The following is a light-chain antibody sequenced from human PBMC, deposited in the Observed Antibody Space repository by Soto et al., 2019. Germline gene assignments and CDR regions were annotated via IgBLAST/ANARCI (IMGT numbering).Light chain of an antibody. Sequence: DIQMTQSPSSLSASVGDRVTITCQASQDIRKFLNWYQQKPGKAPKLLINDASNLETGVPSRFSGSGFGTDFTFTINALQPENIATYYCNNYNNLVTFAPGTTVDTK. CDR3: NNYNNLVT. CDR1: QDIRKF. CDR2: DAS. V-gene: IGKV1-33*01. J-gene: IGKJ3*01.